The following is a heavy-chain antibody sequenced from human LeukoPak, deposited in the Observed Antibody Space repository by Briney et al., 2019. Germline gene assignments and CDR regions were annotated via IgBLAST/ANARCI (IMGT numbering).Heavy chain of an antibody. V-gene: IGHV3-21*01. CDR2: ISSSSSYI. J-gene: IGHJ4*02. CDR3: ARDRSSYYYDSSGYHYIDY. Sequence: GGSLRLSCGASGFTFSSYSMNWVRQAPGKGLEWVSSISSSSSYIYYADSVKGRFTISRDNAKNSLYLQMNSLRAEDTAVYYCARDRSSYYYDSSGYHYIDYWGQGTLVTVSS. D-gene: IGHD3-22*01. CDR1: GFTFSSYS.